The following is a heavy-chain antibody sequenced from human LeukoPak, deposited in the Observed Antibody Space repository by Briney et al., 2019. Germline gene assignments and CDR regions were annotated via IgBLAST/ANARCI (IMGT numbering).Heavy chain of an antibody. V-gene: IGHV4-59*01. CDR2: IYHSGST. CDR1: GGSISSYY. CDR3: ARVSGSSGSY. Sequence: PSETLSLTCTVSGGSISSYYWSWIRQPPGKGLEWIGYIYHSGSTNYNPSLKSRVTISVDTSKNQFSLKLSSVTAADTAVYYCARVSGSSGSYWGQGTLVTVSS. J-gene: IGHJ4*02. D-gene: IGHD3-22*01.